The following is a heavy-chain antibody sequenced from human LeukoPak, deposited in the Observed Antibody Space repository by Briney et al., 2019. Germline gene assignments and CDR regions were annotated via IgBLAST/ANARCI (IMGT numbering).Heavy chain of an antibody. CDR2: ISSSSSYI. Sequence: GGSLRLSCAASGFTLSSYSMNWGRQAPGKGLEWVSSISSSSSYIYYADSVKGRFTIFRDNAKNSLYLQMNSLRAEDTAVYYCARYTMVRGAYYVMDVWGQGTTVTVSS. CDR1: GFTLSSYS. V-gene: IGHV3-21*01. CDR3: ARYTMVRGAYYVMDV. D-gene: IGHD3-10*01. J-gene: IGHJ6*02.